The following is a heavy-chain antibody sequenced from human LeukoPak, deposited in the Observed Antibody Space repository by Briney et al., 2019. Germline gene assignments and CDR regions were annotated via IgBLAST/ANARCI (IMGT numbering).Heavy chain of an antibody. CDR3: ARGSQDSPRFDYMDV. J-gene: IGHJ6*03. Sequence: SAKVSCKASGGTFRKFAISWVRQAPGQGLEWMGGSIPIYGTTKYAQKFQGRVTISTDESTSTAYMELSSLSSDDTAVYYCARGSQDSPRFDYMDVWGNGTTVTVSS. V-gene: IGHV1-69*05. D-gene: IGHD3-10*01. CDR1: GGTFRKFA. CDR2: SIPIYGTT.